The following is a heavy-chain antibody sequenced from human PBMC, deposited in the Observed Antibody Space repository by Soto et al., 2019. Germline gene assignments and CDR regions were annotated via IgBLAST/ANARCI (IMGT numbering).Heavy chain of an antibody. D-gene: IGHD1-1*01. Sequence: SETLSLTCTVSGASISSYYWSWIRQPLGKGLEWIGYISYSGSTNHNPSLKSRVTMSVDTSKNQFSLKLSSVTAADTAVYYCARDAPTGTTWRNWFDPWGQGTLVTVSS. CDR1: GASISSYY. CDR3: ARDAPTGTTWRNWFDP. CDR2: ISYSGST. V-gene: IGHV4-59*01. J-gene: IGHJ5*02.